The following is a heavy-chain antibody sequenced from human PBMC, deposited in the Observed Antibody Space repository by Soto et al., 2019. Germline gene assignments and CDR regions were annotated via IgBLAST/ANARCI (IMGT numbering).Heavy chain of an antibody. V-gene: IGHV4-34*01. D-gene: IGHD3-3*01. CDR2: IYYSGST. CDR1: GGSFSGYY. J-gene: IGHJ6*02. CDR3: ARDRSPDFWSGYPFYYYYGMDV. Sequence: PSETLSLTCAVYGGSFSGYYWSWIRQPPGKGLEWIGDIYYSGSTNYNPSLKSRVTISVDTSKNQFSLKLSSVTAADTAVYYCARDRSPDFWSGYPFYYYYGMDVWGQGTTVTVSS.